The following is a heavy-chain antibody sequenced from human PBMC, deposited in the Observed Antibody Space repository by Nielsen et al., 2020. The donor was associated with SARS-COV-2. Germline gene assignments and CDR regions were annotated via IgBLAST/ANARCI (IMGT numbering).Heavy chain of an antibody. CDR3: TKGAQLGDY. V-gene: IGHV3-23*01. D-gene: IGHD6-13*01. CDR2: ISGSGGST. CDR1: GFTFSSYA. Sequence: GGSLRLSCAASGFTFSSYAMSWVRQAPGKGLEWVSAISGSGGSTYYADSVKGRSTISTDMSKNTLYLQMNSLRPEDTAVYYCTKGAQLGDYWGQGTLVTVSS. J-gene: IGHJ4*02.